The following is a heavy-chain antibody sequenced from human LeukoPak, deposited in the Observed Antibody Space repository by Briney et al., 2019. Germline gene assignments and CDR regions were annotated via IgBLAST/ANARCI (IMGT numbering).Heavy chain of an antibody. V-gene: IGHV1-2*02. CDR3: ARDLNGGYSLLSDY. CDR1: GGTFSSYA. D-gene: IGHD5-12*01. J-gene: IGHJ4*02. CDR2: INPNSGGT. Sequence: ASVKVSCKASGGTFSSYAISWVRQAPGQGLEWMGWINPNSGGTNYAQKFQGRVTMTRDTSISTAYMELSRLRSDDTAVYYCARDLNGGYSLLSDYWGQGTLVTVSS.